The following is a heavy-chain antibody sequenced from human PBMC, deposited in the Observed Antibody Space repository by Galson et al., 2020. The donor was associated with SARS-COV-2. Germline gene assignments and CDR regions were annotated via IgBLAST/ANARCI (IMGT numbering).Heavy chain of an antibody. CDR1: GFNVSHNF. CDR2: LYSGGNT. J-gene: IGHJ5*02. Sequence: GGSLRLSCAASGFNVSHNFMDWVRQTPEKGLEWVAVLYSGGNTFYADSLKGRFTVSRDDSKNTFYLKMDSLSAEDTAVDYCAREDRSLHFGWIATWGQGTLVTVSS. D-gene: IGHD3-16*01. CDR3: AREDRSLHFGWIAT. V-gene: IGHV3-53*01.